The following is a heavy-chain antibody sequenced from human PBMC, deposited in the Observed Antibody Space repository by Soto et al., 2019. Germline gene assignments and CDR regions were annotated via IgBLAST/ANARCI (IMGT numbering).Heavy chain of an antibody. J-gene: IGHJ3*02. CDR1: GFTFSSYS. Sequence: PGGSLRLSCAASGFTFSSYSMNWVRQAPGKGLEWVSSISSSSSYIYYADSVKGRFTISRDNAKNSLYLQMNSLRAEDTAVYYCARDISSGYDSAFDIWGQGTMVSVSS. CDR3: ARDISSGYDSAFDI. V-gene: IGHV3-21*01. CDR2: ISSSSSYI. D-gene: IGHD5-12*01.